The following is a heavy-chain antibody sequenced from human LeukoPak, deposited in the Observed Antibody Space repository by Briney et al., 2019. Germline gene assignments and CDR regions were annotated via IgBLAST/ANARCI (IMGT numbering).Heavy chain of an antibody. V-gene: IGHV6-1*01. D-gene: IGHD1-20*01. CDR3: ARDRWANWNYVDY. Sequence: SQTLSLTCPISRDSVPSNSSAWNWIRQSPSRGLEWLGRTYHRCKWYNDYAVSLKSRIIINPDTSKHQFSLQLNSVTPEDTAVYYCARDRWANWNYVDYWGQGPLVSVSS. CDR2: TYHRCKWYN. J-gene: IGHJ4*02. CDR1: RDSVPSNSSA.